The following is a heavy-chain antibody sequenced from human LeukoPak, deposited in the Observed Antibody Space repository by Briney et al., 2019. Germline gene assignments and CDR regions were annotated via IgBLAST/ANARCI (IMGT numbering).Heavy chain of an antibody. CDR1: GYTFNLKY. CDR2: LNPDSGFT. CDR3: ATDRHTSGWTPFQH. J-gene: IGHJ1*01. V-gene: IGHV1-2*02. D-gene: IGHD6-19*01. Sequence: ASVKVSCKTSGYTFNLKYIHRVRQAPGQGLEWMGWLNPDSGFTKNAQKFQGRVTLTRDTSIDTAYMELSSLRSDDTAVYYCATDRHTSGWTPFQHWGQGTLVTVSS.